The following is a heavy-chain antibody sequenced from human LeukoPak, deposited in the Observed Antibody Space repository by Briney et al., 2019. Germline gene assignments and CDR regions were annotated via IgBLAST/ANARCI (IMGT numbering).Heavy chain of an antibody. CDR3: ARDREGSSGWYDY. D-gene: IGHD6-19*01. CDR2: INPIGGST. Sequence: ASVTVSSTASGYTFTTYYMHWVRHAPGQGLEWMGIINPIGGSTSYTQKFQGRVDMSRDTSKSTVYMELSRLRSEDTGVYYGARDREGSSGWYDYWGQGTVVTVSS. J-gene: IGHJ4*02. CDR1: GYTFTTYY. V-gene: IGHV1-46*01.